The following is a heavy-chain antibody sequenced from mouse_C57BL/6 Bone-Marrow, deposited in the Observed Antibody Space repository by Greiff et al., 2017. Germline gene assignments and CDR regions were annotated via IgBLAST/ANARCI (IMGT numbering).Heavy chain of an antibody. CDR2: INPNNGGT. CDR1: GYTFTDYY. J-gene: IGHJ2*01. CDR3: ARWVLRLYYFDY. V-gene: IGHV1-26*01. D-gene: IGHD1-1*01. Sequence: EVQGVESGPELVKPGASVKISCKASGYTFTDYYMNWVKQSHGKSLEWIGDINPNNGGTSYNQKFKGKATLTVDKSSSTAYMELRSLTSEDSAVYYCARWVLRLYYFDYWGQGTTLTVSS.